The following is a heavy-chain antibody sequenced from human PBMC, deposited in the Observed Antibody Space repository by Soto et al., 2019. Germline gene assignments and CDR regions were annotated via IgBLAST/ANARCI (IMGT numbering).Heavy chain of an antibody. Sequence: GGSLRLSCVFSGFTFSTYTMNWVRQAPGKGLEWVSSINGRSNYVYYADSVKGRFTISRDNAKNSLYLQMNRLRAEDTAIYYCAREDGVVGSSSAFDYWGLGTLVTVSS. CDR1: GFTFSTYT. CDR3: AREDGVVGSSSAFDY. V-gene: IGHV3-21*01. J-gene: IGHJ4*02. D-gene: IGHD1-26*01. CDR2: INGRSNYV.